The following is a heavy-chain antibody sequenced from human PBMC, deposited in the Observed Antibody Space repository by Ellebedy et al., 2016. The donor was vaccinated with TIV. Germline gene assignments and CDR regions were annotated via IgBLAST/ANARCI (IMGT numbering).Heavy chain of an antibody. D-gene: IGHD2-21*01. V-gene: IGHV3-33*01. Sequence: GESLKISCAASGFTFSSYGMHWVRQAPGKGLEWVAVIWYDGSNKYYADSVKGRFTISRDNSKNTLYLQMNSLRAEDTAVYYCAGGDSRFDPWGQGTLVTVSS. J-gene: IGHJ5*02. CDR1: GFTFSSYG. CDR3: AGGDSRFDP. CDR2: IWYDGSNK.